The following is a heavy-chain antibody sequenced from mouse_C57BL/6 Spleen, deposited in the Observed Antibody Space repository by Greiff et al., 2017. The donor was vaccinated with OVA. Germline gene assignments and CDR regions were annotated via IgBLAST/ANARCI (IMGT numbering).Heavy chain of an antibody. CDR3: ARERLFAY. J-gene: IGHJ3*01. CDR1: GYTFTSYW. V-gene: IGHV1-50*01. Sequence: VKLQQPGAELVKPGASVKLSCKASGYTFTSYWMQWVKQRPGQGLEWIGEIDPSDSYTNYNQKFKGKATLTVDTSSSTAYMQLSSLTSEDSAVYYCARERLFAYWGQGTLVTVSA. CDR2: IDPSDSYT.